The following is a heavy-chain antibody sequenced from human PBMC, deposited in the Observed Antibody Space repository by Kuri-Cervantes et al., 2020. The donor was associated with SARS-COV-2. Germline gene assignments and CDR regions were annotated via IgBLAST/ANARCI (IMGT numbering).Heavy chain of an antibody. CDR2: IRYDGSNK. D-gene: IGHD2-21*02. CDR3: AKDRGDFWYYYMDV. CDR1: GFTFSSYG. Sequence: GESLKISCAASGFTFSSYGMHWVRQAPGKGLEWVAFIRYDGSNKYYADSVKGRFTISRDNSKNTLYLQMNSLRVEDTALYYCAKDRGDFWYYYMDVWGKGTTVTDSS. V-gene: IGHV3-30*02. J-gene: IGHJ6*03.